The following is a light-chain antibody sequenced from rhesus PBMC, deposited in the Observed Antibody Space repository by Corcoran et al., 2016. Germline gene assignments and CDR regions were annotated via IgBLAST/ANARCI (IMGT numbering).Light chain of an antibody. J-gene: IGKJ1*01. V-gene: IGKV1-25*01. CDR1: QGITND. Sequence: DIQMTQSPSSLSASVGDRVTITCRASQGITNDLAWYQQKPGETPKLLIYEASSLQSGIPSRFSGSGSGTDFTLTISSLQPEDFATYYCQHYYSTPPTFGQGTKVEIK. CDR3: QHYYSTPPT. CDR2: EAS.